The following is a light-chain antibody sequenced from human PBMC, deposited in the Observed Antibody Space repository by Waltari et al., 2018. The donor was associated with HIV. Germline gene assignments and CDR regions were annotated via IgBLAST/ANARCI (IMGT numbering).Light chain of an antibody. CDR2: GNT. Sequence: QSVLTQPPSVSGAPGQRVIISCTGSSSTRGARQDVHWYQQLPGAVPKVLIYGNTNRPSGVPDRFSGSKSGASASLAIAGLQTDDEADYYCQSYDNSLNAVVFGGGTRLTVL. V-gene: IGLV1-40*01. CDR1: SSTRGARQD. CDR3: QSYDNSLNAVV. J-gene: IGLJ2*01.